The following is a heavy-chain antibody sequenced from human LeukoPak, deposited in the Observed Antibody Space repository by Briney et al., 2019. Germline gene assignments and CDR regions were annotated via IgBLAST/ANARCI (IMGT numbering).Heavy chain of an antibody. CDR2: IYSSGST. Sequence: SETLSLTCTVSGGSISSHYWSWIRQPAGKGLEWIGRIYSSGSTNHNPSLKSRVTMSVDTPKNQFSLKLTSVTAADTAVYYCAKVGSGNYYYFDYWGQGTLVTVSS. D-gene: IGHD1-26*01. CDR1: GGSISSHY. CDR3: AKVGSGNYYYFDY. V-gene: IGHV4-4*07. J-gene: IGHJ4*02.